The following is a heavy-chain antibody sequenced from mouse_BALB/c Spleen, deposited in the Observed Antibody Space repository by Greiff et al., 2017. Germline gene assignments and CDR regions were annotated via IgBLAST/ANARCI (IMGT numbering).Heavy chain of an antibody. V-gene: IGHV1-7*01. J-gene: IGHJ4*01. CDR1: GYTFTSYW. CDR2: INPSTGYT. CDR3: ARDYYGSSYVNYAMDY. Sequence: VQLQQSGAELAKPGASVKMSCKASGYTFTSYWMHWVKQRPGQGLEWIGYINPSTGYTEYNQKFKDKATLTADKSSSTAYMQLSSLTSEDSAVYYCARDYYGSSYVNYAMDYWGQGTSVTVSS. D-gene: IGHD1-1*01.